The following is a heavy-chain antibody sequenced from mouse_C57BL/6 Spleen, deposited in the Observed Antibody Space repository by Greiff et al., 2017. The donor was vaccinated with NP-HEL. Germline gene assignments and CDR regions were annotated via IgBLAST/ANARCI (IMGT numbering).Heavy chain of an antibody. CDR3: ARAPIYDGFFDY. Sequence: QVQLKQSGAELARPGASVKLSCKASGYTFTSYGISWVKQRTGQGLEWIGEIYPRSGNTYYNEKFKGKATLTADKSSSTAYMELRSLTSEDSAVYVCARAPIYDGFFDYWGQGTTLTVSS. CDR2: IYPRSGNT. D-gene: IGHD2-3*01. V-gene: IGHV1-81*01. J-gene: IGHJ2*01. CDR1: GYTFTSYG.